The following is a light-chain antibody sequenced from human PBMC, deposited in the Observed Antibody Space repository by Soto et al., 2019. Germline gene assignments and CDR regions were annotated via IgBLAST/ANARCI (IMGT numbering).Light chain of an antibody. CDR2: WAS. Sequence: DIVMTQSPDSLAVSLGERATINCKSSQSVLYSSNNKNYLAWYQQKPGQPPKLLIYWASTRESGVPDRFSGSGSGTDFTLTISSLQAEDVAXYYCXQYYSTPLTFGQGTRLEIK. CDR1: QSVLYSSNNKNY. J-gene: IGKJ5*01. V-gene: IGKV4-1*01. CDR3: XQYYSTPLT.